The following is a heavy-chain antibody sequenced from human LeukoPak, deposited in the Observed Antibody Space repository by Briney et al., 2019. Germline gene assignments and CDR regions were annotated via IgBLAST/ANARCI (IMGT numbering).Heavy chain of an antibody. CDR1: GYTFTSYY. CDR2: INPSGGST. J-gene: IGHJ4*02. D-gene: IGHD2-2*01. V-gene: IGHV1-46*01. Sequence: GASVKVSCRASGYTFTSYYIHWVRQAPGQGLEWMGIINPSGGSTSYAQKFQGRVTMTRDTSTSTVYMQLGSLRSADTALYYCARSGSSTSCPRDYWGQGTLVTVSS. CDR3: ARSGSSTSCPRDY.